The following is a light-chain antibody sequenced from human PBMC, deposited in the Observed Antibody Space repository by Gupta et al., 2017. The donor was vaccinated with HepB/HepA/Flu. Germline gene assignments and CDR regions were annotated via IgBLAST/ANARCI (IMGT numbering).Light chain of an antibody. CDR3: QAWDSSTEVV. J-gene: IGLJ2*01. CDR1: KLGNKY. V-gene: IGLV3-1*01. Sequence: SYDLTKPLPVSVSPGQTATITCGGDKLGNKYASWYQQKPGHSPVLVIYQDDKRPSGIPERFSASNSGNTATLTISGTQALDEADYYCQAWDSSTEVVFGGGTKLTVL. CDR2: QDD.